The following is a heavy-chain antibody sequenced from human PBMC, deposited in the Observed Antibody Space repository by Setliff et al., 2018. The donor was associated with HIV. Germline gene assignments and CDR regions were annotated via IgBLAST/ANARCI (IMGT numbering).Heavy chain of an antibody. V-gene: IGHV4-4*09. CDR3: ARRVLQDSTITSSNWFDS. CDR2: VYASGET. Sequence: SETLSLTCTISGGSFGVYRWNWIRQPPGRGLEWIGYVYASGETNYNPSLKSRVTMSTDTSRNQFFLNLNYATAADTAVYFCARRVLQDSTITSSNWFDSWGQGTLVTVSS. J-gene: IGHJ5*01. CDR1: GGSFGVYR. D-gene: IGHD2-2*01.